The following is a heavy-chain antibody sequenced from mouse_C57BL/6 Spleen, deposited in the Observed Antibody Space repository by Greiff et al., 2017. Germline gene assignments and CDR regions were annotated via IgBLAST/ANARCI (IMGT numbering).Heavy chain of an antibody. CDR3: AREGDWYFDV. CDR2: ISYDGSN. V-gene: IGHV3-6*01. J-gene: IGHJ1*03. Sequence: EVKLLESGPGLVKPSQSLSLTCSVTGYSITSGYYWNWIRQFPGNKLEWMGYISYDGSNNYNPSLKNRISITRDTSKNQFFLKLNSVTNEDTATYYCAREGDWYFDVWGTGTTVTVSS. CDR1: GYSITSGYY.